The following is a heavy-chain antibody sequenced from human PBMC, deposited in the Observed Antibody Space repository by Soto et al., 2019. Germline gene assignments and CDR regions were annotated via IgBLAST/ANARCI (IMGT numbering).Heavy chain of an antibody. CDR1: GGTFSSYA. Sequence: SVKVSCKASGGTFSSYAISWVRQAPGQGLEWMGGIIPIFGTANYAQKFQGRVTLTADESTSTAYMELSSLRSEDTAVYYCAKSDSYVNWFDPWGQGTLVTVSS. CDR2: IIPIFGTA. V-gene: IGHV1-69*13. CDR3: AKSDSYVNWFDP. J-gene: IGHJ5*02. D-gene: IGHD5-18*01.